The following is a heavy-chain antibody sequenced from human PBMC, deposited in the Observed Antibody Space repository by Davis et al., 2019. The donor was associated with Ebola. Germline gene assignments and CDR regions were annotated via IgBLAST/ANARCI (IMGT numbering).Heavy chain of an antibody. D-gene: IGHD2-15*01. J-gene: IGHJ4*02. CDR1: GFTFSSYS. V-gene: IGHV3-21*01. Sequence: GESLKISCAASGFTFSSYSMNWVRQAPGKGLEWVSSISSSSSYIYYADSVKGRLTISRDNAKNSLYLQMNSLRAEDTAVYYCARDLGDIVVVVAAFDYWGQGTLVTVSS. CDR2: ISSSSSYI. CDR3: ARDLGDIVVVVAAFDY.